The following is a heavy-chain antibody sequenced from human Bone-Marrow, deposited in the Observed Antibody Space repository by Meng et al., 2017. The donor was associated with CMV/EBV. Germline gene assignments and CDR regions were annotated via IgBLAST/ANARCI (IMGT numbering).Heavy chain of an antibody. CDR2: IYYSGST. Sequence: GSLRLSCTVSGGSVRSYYWSWIRQPPGKGLEWIGNIYYSGSTNYNPSLKSRVTISVDMSKNQFSLKLSSVTAADTAVYYCARAGGWVSPFDYCGQGTLVTVSS. CDR3: ARAGGWVSPFDY. D-gene: IGHD6-19*01. J-gene: IGHJ4*02. CDR1: GGSVRSYY. V-gene: IGHV4-59*02.